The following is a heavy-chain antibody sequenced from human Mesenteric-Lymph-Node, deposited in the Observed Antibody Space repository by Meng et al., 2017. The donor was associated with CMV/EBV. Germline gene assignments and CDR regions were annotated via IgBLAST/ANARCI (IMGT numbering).Heavy chain of an antibody. Sequence: AVAGDYISSSNWWDWVRKPPGRGLEWIGEIYHSGSTKYNSSLKSRVTISVDKSKNQFSLKLNSVTAADTAVYYCARDSSRSRGTFDYWGQGTLVTVSS. J-gene: IGHJ4*02. D-gene: IGHD3-10*01. CDR2: IYHSGST. CDR1: GDYISSSNW. V-gene: IGHV4-4*02. CDR3: ARDSSRSRGTFDY.